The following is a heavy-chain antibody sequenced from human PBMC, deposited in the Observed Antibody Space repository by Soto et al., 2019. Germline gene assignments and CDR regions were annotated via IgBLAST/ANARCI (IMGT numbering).Heavy chain of an antibody. V-gene: IGHV3-23*01. CDR2: ISGSGGST. Sequence: GSLRLSCAASGFTFSSYAMSWVRQAPGKGLEWVSAISGSGGSTYYADSVKGRFTISRDNSKNTLYLQMNSLRAEDTAVYYCAKDLEQLWPYFSGVYFDYWGQGTLVTVSS. J-gene: IGHJ4*02. CDR1: GFTFSSYA. CDR3: AKDLEQLWPYFSGVYFDY. D-gene: IGHD5-18*01.